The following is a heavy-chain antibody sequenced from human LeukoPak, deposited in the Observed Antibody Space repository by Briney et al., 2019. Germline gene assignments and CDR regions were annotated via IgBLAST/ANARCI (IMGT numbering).Heavy chain of an antibody. D-gene: IGHD2-15*01. V-gene: IGHV4-39*01. CDR3: ARYSRKSGVYFDY. Sequence: SETLSLTCTVSGGSISSSSYYWGWIRQPPGKGLEWIGSVYYSRSTYYNPSLKSRVTISVDTSKNQFSLKLSSVTSADTAVYYCARYSRKSGVYFDYWGQGTLVTVSA. CDR1: GGSISSSSYY. J-gene: IGHJ4*02. CDR2: VYYSRST.